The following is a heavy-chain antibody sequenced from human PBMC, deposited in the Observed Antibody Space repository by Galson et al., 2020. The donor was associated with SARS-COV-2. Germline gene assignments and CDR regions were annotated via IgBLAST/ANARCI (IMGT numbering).Heavy chain of an antibody. Sequence: GEYLKISCAASGFTFSSYAMHWVRQAPGKGLEWVAVISYDGSNKYYADSVKGRFTISRDNSKNTLYLQMNSLRAEDTAVYYCARDDKYYDILTGYYVPPGAYYYYYMDVWGKGTTVTVSS. V-gene: IGHV3-30*01. CDR2: ISYDGSNK. CDR1: GFTFSSYA. D-gene: IGHD3-9*01. J-gene: IGHJ6*03. CDR3: ARDDKYYDILTGYYVPPGAYYYYYMDV.